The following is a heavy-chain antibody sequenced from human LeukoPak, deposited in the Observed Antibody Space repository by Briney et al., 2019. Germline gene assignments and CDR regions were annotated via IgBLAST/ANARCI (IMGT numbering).Heavy chain of an antibody. CDR3: AREGWGSSSPCEDY. CDR1: GFTFSSYW. D-gene: IGHD6-13*01. J-gene: IGHJ4*02. V-gene: IGHV3-7*01. Sequence: GGSLRLSCAASGFTFSSYWMSWVRQAPGKGLEWVANIKQDGSEKYYVDSVKGRFTISRDNAKNSLYLQMNSLRAEDTAVYYCAREGWGSSSPCEDYWGQGTLVTVSS. CDR2: IKQDGSEK.